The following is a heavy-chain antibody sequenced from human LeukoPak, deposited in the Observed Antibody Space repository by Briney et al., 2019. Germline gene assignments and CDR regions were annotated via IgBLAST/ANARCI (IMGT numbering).Heavy chain of an antibody. CDR2: IYTSGST. Sequence: SETLSLTRTVSGGSISSYYWSWIRQPAGKGLEWIGRIYTSGSTNYNPSLKSRVTMSVDTSKNQFSLKLSSVTAADTAMYYCARIGPSRAFDIWGQGTMVTVSS. V-gene: IGHV4-4*07. J-gene: IGHJ3*02. CDR1: GGSISSYY. CDR3: ARIGPSRAFDI.